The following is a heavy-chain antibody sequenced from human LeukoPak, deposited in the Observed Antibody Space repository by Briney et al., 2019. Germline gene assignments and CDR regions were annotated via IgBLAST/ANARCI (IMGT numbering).Heavy chain of an antibody. CDR2: ISPSGGST. CDR3: AGEDSSGWYVFDY. D-gene: IGHD6-19*01. V-gene: IGHV1-46*01. J-gene: IGHJ4*02. Sequence: ASVKVSCKASGYTFTSYYMHWVRQAPGKGLEWMGIISPSGGSTSYAQKFQGRVTMTRDTSTSTVYMELSSLRSEDTAVYYCAGEDSSGWYVFDYWGQGTLVTVSS. CDR1: GYTFTSYY.